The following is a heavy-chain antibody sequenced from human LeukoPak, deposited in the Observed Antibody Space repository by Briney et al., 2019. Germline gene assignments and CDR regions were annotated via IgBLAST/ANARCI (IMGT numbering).Heavy chain of an antibody. D-gene: IGHD3-22*01. V-gene: IGHV4-30-2*01. J-gene: IGHJ4*02. Sequence: SQTLSLTCAVSGGSIRSGGHSWSWIRQPPGKGLEWIGYIYHSGSTYYNPSLKSRVTISVDRSKNQFSLKLSSVTAADTAVYYCARSTSTSAGRYYYDSSGYLPLDYWGQGTLVTVSS. CDR2: IYHSGST. CDR3: ARSTSTSAGRYYYDSSGYLPLDY. CDR1: GGSIRSGGHS.